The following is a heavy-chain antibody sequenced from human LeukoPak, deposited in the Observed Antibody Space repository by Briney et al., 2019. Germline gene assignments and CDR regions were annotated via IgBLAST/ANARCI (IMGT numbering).Heavy chain of an antibody. J-gene: IGHJ4*02. CDR1: GGSVSSGNYY. CDR3: ARRASGSGSYY. Sequence: SETLSLTCTVSGGSVSSGNYYWSWIRQPPGKGLEWIGYIYNSGITNYNPSLKSRVTISVDTSKNQFPLKLSSVTAADTAVYYCARRASGSGSYYWGQGTLVTVSS. V-gene: IGHV4-61*01. D-gene: IGHD3-10*01. CDR2: IYNSGIT.